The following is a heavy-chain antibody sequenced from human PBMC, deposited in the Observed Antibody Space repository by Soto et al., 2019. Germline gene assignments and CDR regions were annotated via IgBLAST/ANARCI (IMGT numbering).Heavy chain of an antibody. J-gene: IGHJ4*02. D-gene: IGHD3-10*01. Sequence: SETLSLTCTVSGGSMSSGGYYWSWIRQHPGKGLEWIGYIYYSGSTYYNPSLKSRVTISVDTSKNQLSLKLSSVTAADTAVYYCATDYGSGGTFDYWGQGTLVTVSS. V-gene: IGHV4-31*03. CDR2: IYYSGST. CDR1: GGSMSSGGYY. CDR3: ATDYGSGGTFDY.